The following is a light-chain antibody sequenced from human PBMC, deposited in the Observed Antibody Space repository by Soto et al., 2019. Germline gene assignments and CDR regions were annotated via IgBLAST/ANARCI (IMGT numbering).Light chain of an antibody. CDR1: SGHSSYI. CDR2: LEGSGAY. Sequence: QSVLTQSSTASASLGSSVKLTCTLSSGHSSYIIAWHQQQPGKAPRYLMNLEGSGAYNKGSGVPDRFSGSSSGADRYLTISNLQFEDEADYYCETWDTNTRVFGGGTQLTVL. J-gene: IGLJ2*01. CDR3: ETWDTNTRV. V-gene: IGLV4-60*02.